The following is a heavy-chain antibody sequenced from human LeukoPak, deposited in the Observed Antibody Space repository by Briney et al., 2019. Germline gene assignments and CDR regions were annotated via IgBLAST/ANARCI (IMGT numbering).Heavy chain of an antibody. CDR3: ARDRLEGQQRILFDY. J-gene: IGHJ4*02. Sequence: GGSLRLSCAASGFTFSSYEMNWVRKAPGKGLEWVSYISSSGSTIYYADSVKGRFTISRDNAKNSLYLQMNSLRAEDTAVYYCARDRLEGQQRILFDYWGQGTLVTVSS. D-gene: IGHD6-13*01. V-gene: IGHV3-48*03. CDR2: ISSSGSTI. CDR1: GFTFSSYE.